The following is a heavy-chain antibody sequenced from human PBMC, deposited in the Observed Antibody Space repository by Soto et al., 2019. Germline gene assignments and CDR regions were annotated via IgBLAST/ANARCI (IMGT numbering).Heavy chain of an antibody. Sequence: QVQLQESGPGLVKPSETLSLTCTVSGGSFSGFYCDWIRQPPGKGLEWIGYVYYSGTTYYNPSLKSRVILSVDTSKSECSLSLTSVTAADTAVYYCARGGVRYWCDPWGQGTLVTVSS. CDR2: VYYSGTT. CDR3: ARGGVRYWCDP. J-gene: IGHJ5*02. CDR1: GGSFSGFY. V-gene: IGHV4-59*01.